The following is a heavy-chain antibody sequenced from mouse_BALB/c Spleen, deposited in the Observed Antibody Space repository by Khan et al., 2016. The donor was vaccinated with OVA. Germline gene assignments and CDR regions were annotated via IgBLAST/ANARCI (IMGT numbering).Heavy chain of an antibody. CDR2: ISTYYGDA. CDR1: GYTFTDFA. D-gene: IGHD2-1*01. V-gene: IGHV1S137*01. J-gene: IGHJ3*01. Sequence: QVQLKQSGAELVGPGVSVKISCKGSGYTFTDFAMHWVKQSHAKSLEWIGVISTYYGDANYNQKFKGKATMTVDKSSSTAYMELARLTSEDSAIYYCARGNGNYRFAYWGQGTLVTVSA. CDR3: ARGNGNYRFAY.